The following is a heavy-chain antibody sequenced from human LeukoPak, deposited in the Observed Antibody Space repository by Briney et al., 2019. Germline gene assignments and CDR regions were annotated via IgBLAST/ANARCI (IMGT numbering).Heavy chain of an antibody. CDR2: IYPGDSAT. D-gene: IGHD4-17*01. CDR1: GYNFANSW. CDR3: ARQYGRPFDY. V-gene: IGHV5-51*01. J-gene: IGHJ4*02. Sequence: PGESLKISCKGSGYNFANSWIGWVRQMPGKGLEWMGIIYPGDSATRYSPSFQGQVSISVDTSVSTTYLQWSRLKVSDTAMYYCARQYGRPFDYWGQGTLVTVSS.